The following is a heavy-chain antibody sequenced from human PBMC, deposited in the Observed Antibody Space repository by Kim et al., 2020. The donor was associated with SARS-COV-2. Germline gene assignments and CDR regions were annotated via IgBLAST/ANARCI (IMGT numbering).Heavy chain of an antibody. CDR3: ARGYLTGIAVAGTSI. D-gene: IGHD6-19*01. Sequence: ASVKVSCKASGYTFTSYYMHWVRQAPGQGLEWMGIINPSGGSTSYAQKFQGRVTMTRDTSTSTVYMELSSLRSEDTAVYYCARGYLTGIAVAGTSIWGQGTLVTVSS. CDR1: GYTFTSYY. V-gene: IGHV1-46*01. CDR2: INPSGGST. J-gene: IGHJ4*02.